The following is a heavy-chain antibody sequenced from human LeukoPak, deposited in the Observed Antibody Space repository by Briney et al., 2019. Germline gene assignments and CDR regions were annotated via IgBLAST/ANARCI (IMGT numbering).Heavy chain of an antibody. Sequence: GGSLRLSCAASGFTFSSYAMSWVRQAPGKGLGWVSAISGSGGSTYYADSVKGRFTISRDNSKNTLYLQMNSLRAEDTAVYYCAKVEAEQLLIDYWGQGTLVTVSS. D-gene: IGHD6-13*01. CDR3: AKVEAEQLLIDY. CDR2: ISGSGGST. V-gene: IGHV3-23*01. J-gene: IGHJ4*02. CDR1: GFTFSSYA.